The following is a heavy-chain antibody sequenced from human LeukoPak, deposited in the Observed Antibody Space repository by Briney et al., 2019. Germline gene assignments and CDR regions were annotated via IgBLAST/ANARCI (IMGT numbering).Heavy chain of an antibody. J-gene: IGHJ2*01. CDR2: ISSSSSTI. Sequence: GGSLRLSCAASGFTFSSYSMNWVRQAPGKGLEWVLYISSSSSTIYYANSVKGRFTISRDNAKNSLYLQMNSLRAEDTAVYYCARDPVGVGYFDLWGRGTLVTVSS. V-gene: IGHV3-48*04. CDR3: ARDPVGVGYFDL. CDR1: GFTFSSYS.